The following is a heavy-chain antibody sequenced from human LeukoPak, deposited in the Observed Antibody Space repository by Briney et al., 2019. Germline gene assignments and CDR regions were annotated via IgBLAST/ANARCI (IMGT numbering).Heavy chain of an antibody. V-gene: IGHV3-49*03. CDR1: GFTFGKYG. CDR2: IRSKSHSGAA. CDR3: SRALSYDVWTIYRDYFDY. D-gene: IGHD3-3*01. Sequence: GGSLRLSCTASGFTFGKYGVSWFRQAPGKGLEWVGFIRSKSHSGAAEYVASVKGRFFISRDDSKSIAYLQMDSLKTDDTAVYYCSRALSYDVWTIYRDYFDYWGQGTLVTVSS. J-gene: IGHJ4*02.